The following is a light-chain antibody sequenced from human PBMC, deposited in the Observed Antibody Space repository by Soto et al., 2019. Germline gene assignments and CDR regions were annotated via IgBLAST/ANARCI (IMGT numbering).Light chain of an antibody. V-gene: IGLV2-23*02. Sequence: QLVLTQPASVSGSPGQSITISCTGTSSDVGSYNLVSWYQQHPGKAPKLMIYEVSKRPSGVSNRFSGSKSGNTASLTISGLQAEDEADYYCCSYAGSSTLVFGGGTNLTVL. J-gene: IGLJ3*02. CDR3: CSYAGSSTLV. CDR1: SSDVGSYNL. CDR2: EVS.